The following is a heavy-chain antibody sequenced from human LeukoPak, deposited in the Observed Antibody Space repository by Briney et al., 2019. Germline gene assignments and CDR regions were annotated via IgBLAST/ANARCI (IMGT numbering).Heavy chain of an antibody. CDR1: GFTFSDYY. J-gene: IGHJ3*02. CDR3: AREGYCSSTSCYSGVRDAFDI. Sequence: KPGGSLRLSCAASGFTFSDYYMSWLRQAPGKGLEWVSYISSSGSTIYYADSVKGRFTISRDNAKNSLYLQMNSLRAEDTAVYYCAREGYCSSTSCYSGVRDAFDIWGQGTMVTVSP. V-gene: IGHV3-11*04. CDR2: ISSSGSTI. D-gene: IGHD2-2*01.